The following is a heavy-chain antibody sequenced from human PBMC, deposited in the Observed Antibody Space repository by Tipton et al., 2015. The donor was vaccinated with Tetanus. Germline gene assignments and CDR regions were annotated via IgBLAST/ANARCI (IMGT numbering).Heavy chain of an antibody. CDR3: ARRSYCSSSRCFDAFDL. Sequence: TLSLTCTVSGDSMSNNYWSWIRQPPGKGLEWIAYILHSGSTNYSPSLKSRVAISMDTSKNQISLKLSSVTAADTAVYYCARRSYCSSSRCFDAFDLWGQGTMVTVSS. D-gene: IGHD2-2*01. J-gene: IGHJ3*01. CDR2: ILHSGST. CDR1: GDSMSNNY. V-gene: IGHV4-59*01.